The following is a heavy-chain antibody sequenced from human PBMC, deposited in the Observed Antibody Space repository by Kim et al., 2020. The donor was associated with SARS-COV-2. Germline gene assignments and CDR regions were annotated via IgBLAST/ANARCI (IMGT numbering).Heavy chain of an antibody. CDR3: ARRAYSGYSIDY. J-gene: IGHJ4*02. V-gene: IGHV4-39*01. D-gene: IGHD5-12*01. Sequence: YYNPSLKSRVTISVDTSKNQFSLKLSSVTAADTAIYYCARRAYSGYSIDYWGQGTLVTVSS.